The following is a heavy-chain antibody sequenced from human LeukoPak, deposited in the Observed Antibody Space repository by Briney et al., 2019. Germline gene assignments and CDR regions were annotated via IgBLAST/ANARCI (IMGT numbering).Heavy chain of an antibody. J-gene: IGHJ4*02. Sequence: PETLSLTCTVSGGSISSYYWSWIRQPPGKGLEWIGYIYYSGSTNYNPSLKSRVTISVDTSKNQFSLKLSSVTAAVTAVYYCARGTSYSSPLPLDYWGQGTLVTVSS. CDR2: IYYSGST. V-gene: IGHV4-59*01. CDR3: ARGTSYSSPLPLDY. CDR1: GGSISSYY. D-gene: IGHD6-13*01.